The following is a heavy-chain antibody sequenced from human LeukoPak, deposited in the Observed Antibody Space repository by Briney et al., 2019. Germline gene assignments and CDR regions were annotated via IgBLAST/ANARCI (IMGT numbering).Heavy chain of an antibody. CDR3: ARSPNSGYDPFDY. J-gene: IGHJ4*02. Sequence: PSETLSLTCTVSGGSISSSSYYWGWIRQPPGTGLEWIGSIYYGGSTYYNPSLKSRVTISVDTSKNQFSLKLSSVTAADTAVYYCARSPNSGYDPFDYWGQGTLVTVSS. CDR1: GGSISSSSYY. D-gene: IGHD5-12*01. CDR2: IYYGGST. V-gene: IGHV4-39*01.